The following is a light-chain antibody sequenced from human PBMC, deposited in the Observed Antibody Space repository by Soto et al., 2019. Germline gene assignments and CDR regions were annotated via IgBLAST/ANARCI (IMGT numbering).Light chain of an antibody. CDR2: NNN. Sequence: QSVLTQPPSASGTPGQGVTISCSGGSSNVGSNTVNWYQQLPGTAPKLLLFNNNQRPSGVPDRFSGSKSGTSASLAISGLQSEDEADYYYAAWDGSLNGVVFGGGTKLTVL. CDR3: AAWDGSLNGVV. V-gene: IGLV1-44*01. CDR1: SSNVGSNT. J-gene: IGLJ3*02.